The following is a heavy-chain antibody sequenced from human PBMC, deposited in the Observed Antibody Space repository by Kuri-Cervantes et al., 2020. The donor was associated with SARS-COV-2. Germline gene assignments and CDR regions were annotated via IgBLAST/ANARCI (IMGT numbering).Heavy chain of an antibody. CDR3: ARRLQLAGAFDI. CDR1: GGSISSGDYY. CDR2: IYYSRST. D-gene: IGHD6-13*01. J-gene: IGHJ3*02. V-gene: IGHV4-30-4*08. Sequence: SETLSLTCTVSGGSISSGDYYWSWIRQPPGKGLEWIGYIYYSRSTYYNPSLKSRVTISVDTSKNQFSLKLSSVTAADTAVYYCARRLQLAGAFDIWGQGTMVTVSS.